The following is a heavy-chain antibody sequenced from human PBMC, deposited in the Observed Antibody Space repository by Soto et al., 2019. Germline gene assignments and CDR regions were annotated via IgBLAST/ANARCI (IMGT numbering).Heavy chain of an antibody. CDR1: GGSINSYY. V-gene: IGHV4-59*12. Sequence: PSETLSLTCTVSGGSINSYYWNWIRQPPGKKLEWIGYIYYSGSTYYNPSLKSRVTISVDTSKNQFSLKLSSVTAADTAVYYCARAPLGSGSYYTDYYYYMDVWGKGTTVTVSS. J-gene: IGHJ6*03. CDR3: ARAPLGSGSYYTDYYYYMDV. D-gene: IGHD3-10*01. CDR2: IYYSGST.